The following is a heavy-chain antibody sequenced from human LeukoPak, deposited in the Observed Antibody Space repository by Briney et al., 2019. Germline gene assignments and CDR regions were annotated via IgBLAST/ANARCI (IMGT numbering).Heavy chain of an antibody. CDR1: GFTFSSYN. Sequence: GSLRLSCAASGFTFSSYNMNWVRQAPGKGLEWVSYISSRSSTVYHADSVKGRFTISRDNAKNSLYLQMNSLRAEDTALYYCAKEGVVTRYFDLWGRGTLVTVSS. CDR3: AKEGVVTRYFDL. V-gene: IGHV3-48*04. D-gene: IGHD2-21*02. CDR2: ISSRSSTV. J-gene: IGHJ2*01.